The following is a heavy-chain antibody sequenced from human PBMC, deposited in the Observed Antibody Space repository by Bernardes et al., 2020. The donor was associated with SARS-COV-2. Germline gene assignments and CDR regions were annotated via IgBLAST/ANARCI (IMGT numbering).Heavy chain of an antibody. D-gene: IGHD3-22*01. CDR3: ARQGLRDGSGYYYYFDY. Sequence: VWSLSLSCAASGFTFSSYAMHWVRQAPGKGLEWVAVIWPDGSDKYYANSVKGRFTISRDNAKNTLYLQMNSLRAEDTTVYYCARQGLRDGSGYYYYFDYWGQGTLVTVSS. V-gene: IGHV3-33*01. CDR1: GFTFSSYA. J-gene: IGHJ4*02. CDR2: IWPDGSDK.